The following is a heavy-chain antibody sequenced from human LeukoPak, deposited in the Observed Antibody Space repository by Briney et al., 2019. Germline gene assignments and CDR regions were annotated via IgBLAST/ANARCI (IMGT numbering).Heavy chain of an antibody. CDR2: INHSGST. J-gene: IGHJ5*02. D-gene: IGHD5-18*01. Sequence: PSETLSLTCAVYGGSFSGYYWSWIRQPPGKGLEWIGEINHSGSTNYNPSLKSRVTISVDTSKNQFSLKLSSVTAADTAVYYCARGWRYSYGAWLDPWGQGTLVTVSS. CDR3: ARGWRYSYGAWLDP. V-gene: IGHV4-34*01. CDR1: GGSFSGYY.